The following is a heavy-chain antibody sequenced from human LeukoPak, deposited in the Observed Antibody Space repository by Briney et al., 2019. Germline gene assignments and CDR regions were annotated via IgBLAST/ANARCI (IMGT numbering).Heavy chain of an antibody. CDR1: GFTVSSNY. Sequence: PGGSLRLSCAASGFTVSSNYMSWVRQAPGKGLEWVSLISGDGSSTYYADSVKGRFTISRDNSKNSLYLQMNSLRTEDTALYYCAKDAYSSGWYYFDSWGRGTLVTVSS. CDR3: AKDAYSSGWYYFDS. V-gene: IGHV3-43*02. J-gene: IGHJ4*02. D-gene: IGHD6-19*01. CDR2: ISGDGSST.